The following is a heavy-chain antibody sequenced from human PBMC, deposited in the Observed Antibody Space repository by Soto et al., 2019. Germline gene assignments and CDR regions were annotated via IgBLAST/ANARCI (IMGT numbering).Heavy chain of an antibody. Sequence: QVQLVQSGAEVKKPGASVKVSCKASGYTFTGYYMHWVRQAPGQGLEWMGWINPNSGGTNYAQKFQGWVTMTRDTSISTAYMELSRLRSDDTAVYYCARSPYATVTNSFDYWGQGILVTVSS. J-gene: IGHJ4*02. D-gene: IGHD4-17*01. CDR3: ARSPYATVTNSFDY. CDR2: INPNSGGT. V-gene: IGHV1-2*04. CDR1: GYTFTGYY.